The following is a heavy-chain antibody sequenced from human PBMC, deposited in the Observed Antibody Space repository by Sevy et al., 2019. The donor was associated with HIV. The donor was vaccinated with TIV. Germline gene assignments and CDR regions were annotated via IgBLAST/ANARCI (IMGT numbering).Heavy chain of an antibody. CDR3: ANKRGYSHGPFDY. Sequence: SETLSLTCTVSGGSISSSDSYWSWIRQPPGKGLEWIGYIHFSGGTYYNPFLKSRVAMSVDTSERQFSLRLSFMTAADRAVYYCANKRGYSHGPFDYWGQGALVTVSS. CDR1: GGSISSSDSY. D-gene: IGHD5-12*01. J-gene: IGHJ4*02. V-gene: IGHV4-30-4*01. CDR2: IHFSGGT.